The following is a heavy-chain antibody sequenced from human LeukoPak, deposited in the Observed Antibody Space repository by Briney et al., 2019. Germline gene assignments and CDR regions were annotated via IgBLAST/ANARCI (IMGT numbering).Heavy chain of an antibody. J-gene: IGHJ3*02. Sequence: GGSLRLSCAASGFTFSSYWMHWVRQAPGKGLVWVSLINSDGSSTIYADSVKGRFTISRDNVKNTLYLQMNSLRAEDTAVYYCARGLTIFGVVNDAFDIWGQGTMVTVSS. D-gene: IGHD3-3*01. CDR2: INSDGSST. V-gene: IGHV3-74*01. CDR1: GFTFSSYW. CDR3: ARGLTIFGVVNDAFDI.